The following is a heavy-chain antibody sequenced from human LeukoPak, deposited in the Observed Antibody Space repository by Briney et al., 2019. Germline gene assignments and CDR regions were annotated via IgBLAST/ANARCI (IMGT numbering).Heavy chain of an antibody. Sequence: ASVKVSCKASGYTFTSYGISWVRQAPGQGLEWMGWISAYNGNTNYAQKLQGRVTMTTDTSTSTAYMELRSLRSDDTVVYYCARDQWNYCGSGSGENYYFDYWGQGTLVTVSS. V-gene: IGHV1-18*04. J-gene: IGHJ4*02. CDR2: ISAYNGNT. D-gene: IGHD3-10*01. CDR3: ARDQWNYCGSGSGENYYFDY. CDR1: GYTFTSYG.